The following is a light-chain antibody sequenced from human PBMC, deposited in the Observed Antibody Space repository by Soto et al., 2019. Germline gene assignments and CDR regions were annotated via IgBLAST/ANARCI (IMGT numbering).Light chain of an antibody. Sequence: QSVLTQPPSASGTPGQRVTISCSTSSSNLGDNTVNWYQQVPGAAPKLLIYSYDQRPSGVPDRFSGSKSGTSASLAISGLQSDDEADYYCAAWDASLDGYVFGTGTKLTVL. CDR1: SSNLGDNT. V-gene: IGLV1-44*01. J-gene: IGLJ1*01. CDR3: AAWDASLDGYV. CDR2: SYD.